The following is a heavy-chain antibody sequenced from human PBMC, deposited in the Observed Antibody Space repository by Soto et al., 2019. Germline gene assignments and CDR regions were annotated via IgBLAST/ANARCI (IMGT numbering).Heavy chain of an antibody. CDR2: ISSSGSTI. CDR1: GFTFSSYE. J-gene: IGHJ5*02. D-gene: IGHD7-27*01. V-gene: IGHV3-48*03. CDR3: ARSWGNWFDP. Sequence: EVQVVESGGGLVQPGGSLRLSCSVSGFTFSSYEMNWVRQAPGKGLEWVSYISSSGSTIYYADSVKGRFTISRDNAKNSLYLQMNSLRAEDTAVYYCARSWGNWFDPWGQGTLVTVSS.